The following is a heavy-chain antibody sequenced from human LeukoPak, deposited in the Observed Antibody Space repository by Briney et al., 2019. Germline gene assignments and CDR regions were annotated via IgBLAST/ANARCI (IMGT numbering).Heavy chain of an antibody. CDR1: GGTFSSYA. V-gene: IGHV1-69*05. CDR3: ARGAGYDFPPYYYYGMDV. D-gene: IGHD5-12*01. CDR2: IIPIFGTA. Sequence: GASVKVSCKASGGTFSSYAISWVRQAPGQGLEWMGGIIPIFGTANYAQKFQGRVTITTDESTSTAYMELSSLRSEDTAVYYCARGAGYDFPPYYYYGMDVWGQGTTVTVSS. J-gene: IGHJ6*01.